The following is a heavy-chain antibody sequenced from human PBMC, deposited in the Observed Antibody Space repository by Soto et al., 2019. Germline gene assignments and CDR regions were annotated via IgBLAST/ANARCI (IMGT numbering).Heavy chain of an antibody. CDR2: ISGYNGDT. D-gene: IGHD6-6*01. CDR3: ARDKPQQIVGYNYYYGMDV. V-gene: IGHV1-18*04. Sequence: QLHLVQSGAEVKKPGASVKVSCTASGYTFTSFGVIWVRQVPGQGLEWMGWISGYNGDTDYAQKFQGRVTMTTDRYTSTAYMEVRSLRSDDTAVYYCARDKPQQIVGYNYYYGMDVWGQGTTVTVSS. CDR1: GYTFTSFG. J-gene: IGHJ6*02.